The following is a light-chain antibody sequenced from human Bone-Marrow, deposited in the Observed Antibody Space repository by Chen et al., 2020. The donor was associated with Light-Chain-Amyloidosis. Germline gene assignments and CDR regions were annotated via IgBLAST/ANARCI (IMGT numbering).Light chain of an antibody. Sequence: DIQMTQSPSSLSASVGDRVTITCRASRIISNSLVWYQQKPGKAPKLLLYAASRLESGVPSRFSGSGSGTDYTLTITSLEPGDFATYYCQEYYDTPHTFGQGTKLEIK. J-gene: IGKJ2*01. CDR3: QEYYDTPHT. CDR2: AAS. V-gene: IGKV1-NL1*01. CDR1: RIISNS.